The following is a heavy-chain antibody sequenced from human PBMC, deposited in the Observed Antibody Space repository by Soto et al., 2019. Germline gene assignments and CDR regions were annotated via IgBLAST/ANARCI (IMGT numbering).Heavy chain of an antibody. CDR2: INPSDGST. CDR3: ARVPTGRGDYDY. Sequence: QVQLVQSGAEVKKPGASVKVSCKPSGYTFTTYFLHWVRQAPGRGLEWMGIINPSDGSTTYAQSFQGRVTMTRDTSTSTAYMELSSLRSEDTAVYYCARVPTGRGDYDYWGQGTLVTVSS. D-gene: IGHD3-10*01. V-gene: IGHV1-46*01. CDR1: GYTFTTYF. J-gene: IGHJ4*02.